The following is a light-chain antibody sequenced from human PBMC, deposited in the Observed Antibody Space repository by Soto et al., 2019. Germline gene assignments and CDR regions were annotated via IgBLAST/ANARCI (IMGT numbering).Light chain of an antibody. J-gene: IGLJ1*01. Sequence: QSVLTQPASLSGSPGQSITISCTGTDSDVGSVSWYQHPPGKAPKLIIYGGSDRTPGVSNRFSGSKSDNTASLTISGLQAEDEADYYCCSYTSTYVFGIGTKATVL. CDR3: CSYTSTYV. CDR1: DSDVGS. V-gene: IGLV2-23*01. CDR2: GGS.